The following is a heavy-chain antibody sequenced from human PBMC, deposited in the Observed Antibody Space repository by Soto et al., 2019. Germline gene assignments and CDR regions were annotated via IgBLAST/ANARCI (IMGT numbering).Heavy chain of an antibody. J-gene: IGHJ4*02. CDR2: ISWNSGSI. Sequence: PGGSLRLSCAASGFTFDDYAMHWVRQAPGKGLEWVSGISWNSGSIGYADSVKGRFTISRDNAKNSLYLQMNSLRAEDTALYYCAKGSAVVAATNFDYWGQGTLVTVSS. D-gene: IGHD2-15*01. V-gene: IGHV3-9*01. CDR3: AKGSAVVAATNFDY. CDR1: GFTFDDYA.